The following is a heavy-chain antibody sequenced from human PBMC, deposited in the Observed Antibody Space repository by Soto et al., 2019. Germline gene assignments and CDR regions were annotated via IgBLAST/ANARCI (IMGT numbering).Heavy chain of an antibody. V-gene: IGHV1-69*05. J-gene: IGHJ6*03. Sequence: SVKVSCKASGGTFSSYAISWVRQAPGQGLEWMGGIIPIFGTANYAQKFQGRVTMTRNNSTSTAYMELSSLRSEDTAVYYCARTYYDFWSGYYQGGGSCCYYYMDVWGKGTTVTVSS. D-gene: IGHD3-3*01. CDR3: ARTYYDFWSGYYQGGGSCCYYYMDV. CDR1: GGTFSSYA. CDR2: IIPIFGTA.